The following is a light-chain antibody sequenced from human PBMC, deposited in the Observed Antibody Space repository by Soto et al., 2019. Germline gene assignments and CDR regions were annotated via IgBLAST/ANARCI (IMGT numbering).Light chain of an antibody. Sequence: QSVLAQPASVSGSPGQSIAISCTGTSSDVGRYNYVSWFQQHPGKAPKLMIYDVSNRPSGVSDRFSGSKSGNTASLTISGLQAEDEADYYCSSSTSSNTFVFGTGTKLTVL. CDR3: SSSTSSNTFV. V-gene: IGLV2-14*01. CDR2: DVS. CDR1: SSDVGRYNY. J-gene: IGLJ1*01.